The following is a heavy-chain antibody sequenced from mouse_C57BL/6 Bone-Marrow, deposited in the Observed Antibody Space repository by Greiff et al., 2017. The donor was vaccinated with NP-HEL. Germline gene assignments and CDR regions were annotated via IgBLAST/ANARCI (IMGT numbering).Heavy chain of an antibody. V-gene: IGHV1-81*01. CDR3: ARSQLGRDYYAMDY. D-gene: IGHD4-1*02. CDR2: IYPRSGNT. CDR1: GYTFTSYG. J-gene: IGHJ4*01. Sequence: VQLQQSGAELARPGASVKLSCKASGYTFTSYGISWVKQRTGQGLEWIGEIYPRSGNTYYNEKFKGKATLTADKSSSTAYMELRSLTSEDSAVYFCARSQLGRDYYAMDYWGQGTSVTVSS.